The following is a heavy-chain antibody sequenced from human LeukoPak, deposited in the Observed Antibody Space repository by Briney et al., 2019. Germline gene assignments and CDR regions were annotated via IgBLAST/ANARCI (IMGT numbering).Heavy chain of an antibody. V-gene: IGHV3-30-3*01. Sequence: GRSLRLSCAASGFTFSSYAMHWVRQAPGKGLEWVAVISYDGSNKYYADSVKGRFTTSRDNSKNTLYLQMNSLRAEDTAVYYCARIPHWYYDSKLASNWFDPWGQGTLVTVSS. CDR2: ISYDGSNK. D-gene: IGHD3-3*01. CDR1: GFTFSSYA. CDR3: ARIPHWYYDSKLASNWFDP. J-gene: IGHJ5*02.